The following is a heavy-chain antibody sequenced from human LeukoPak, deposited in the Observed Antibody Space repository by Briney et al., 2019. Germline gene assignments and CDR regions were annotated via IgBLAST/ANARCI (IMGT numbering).Heavy chain of an antibody. J-gene: IGHJ4*02. CDR1: GGSINNYY. V-gene: IGHV4-59*01. CDR3: ARRTGYYDGFDY. D-gene: IGHD3/OR15-3a*01. CDR2: IYYSGST. Sequence: SETLSLTCTVSGGSINNYYWSWIRQPPGKGLELIGYIYYSGSTNYNPSLKSRVTVSVDTSKNQFSLKVNSVTAADTAVYYCARRTGYYDGFDYWGQGTLVTVSS.